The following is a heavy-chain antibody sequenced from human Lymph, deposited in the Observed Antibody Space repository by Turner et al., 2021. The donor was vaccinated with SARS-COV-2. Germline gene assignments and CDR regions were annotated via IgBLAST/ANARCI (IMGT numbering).Heavy chain of an antibody. V-gene: IGHV3-30*18. CDR3: AKDKGEYDILTGAYYYYGMDV. CDR2: ISKDGSNK. Sequence: QVQLVESGGGVVQPGRSLRLSCAASGFTFRSYAIHWVRQAPGKGLEWVAVISKDGSNKYYTDSVTGRFTVSRDNSKNTLYLQMNSLRDEDTAVYYCAKDKGEYDILTGAYYYYGMDVWGQGTTVTVSS. CDR1: GFTFRSYA. J-gene: IGHJ6*02. D-gene: IGHD3-9*01.